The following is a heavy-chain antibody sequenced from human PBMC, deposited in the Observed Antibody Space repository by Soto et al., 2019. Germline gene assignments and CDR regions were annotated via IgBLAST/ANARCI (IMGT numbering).Heavy chain of an antibody. CDR1: GFTFSSYA. J-gene: IGHJ4*02. D-gene: IGHD3-10*01. CDR2: ISGSGGTT. Sequence: SGLAPGFTFSSYAMSWVRQAPGKGLEWVSAISGSGGTTDYAAPVKGRFTISRDDSKNTVILQMNSLKTEDTAVYYCSTGGYYFDYWGLGTLVTVSS. V-gene: IGHV3-23*01. CDR3: STGGYYFDY.